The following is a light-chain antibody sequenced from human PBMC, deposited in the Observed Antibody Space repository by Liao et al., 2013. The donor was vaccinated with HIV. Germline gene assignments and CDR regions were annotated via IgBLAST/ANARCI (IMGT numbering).Light chain of an antibody. CDR1: GLSRHY. J-gene: IGLJ3*02. Sequence: SYELTQPPAVSVSPGQTASITCSGDGLSRHYGCWYQQKPGRAPLLLIYKDTERSSGIPERFSGSSSGTTVTLFISDVQPEDEADYYCQSADNSDGYDLVFGGGTRLTVL. CDR2: KDT. CDR3: QSADNSDGYDLV. V-gene: IGLV3-25*03.